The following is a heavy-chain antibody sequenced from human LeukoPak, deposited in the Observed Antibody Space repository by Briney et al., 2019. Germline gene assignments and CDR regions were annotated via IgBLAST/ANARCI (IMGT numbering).Heavy chain of an antibody. V-gene: IGHV3-23*01. Sequence: GGSLRLSCAASGFTFSSYAMSWVRQAPGKGLEWVSAICGSGGSTYYADSVKGRFTISRDNSKNTLYLQMNSLRAEDTAVYYCAKTPVGASPFTAFYFDYWGQGTLVTVSS. J-gene: IGHJ4*02. CDR3: AKTPVGASPFTAFYFDY. CDR1: GFTFSSYA. D-gene: IGHD1-26*01. CDR2: ICGSGGST.